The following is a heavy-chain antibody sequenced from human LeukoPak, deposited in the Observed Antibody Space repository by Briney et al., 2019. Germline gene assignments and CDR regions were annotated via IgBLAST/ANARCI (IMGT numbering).Heavy chain of an antibody. J-gene: IGHJ4*02. Sequence: PGRSLRLSCAASGFAFSNYAMHWVRQAPGKGLEWVAVISYDGGTKYYADSVKGRFTISRDNSKNTLYLQMNSLRAEDTAVYYCAKDKMAYSTSSWDYWGQGTLVTVSS. CDR3: AKDKMAYSTSSWDY. CDR2: ISYDGGTK. D-gene: IGHD6-6*01. CDR1: GFAFSNYA. V-gene: IGHV3-30*18.